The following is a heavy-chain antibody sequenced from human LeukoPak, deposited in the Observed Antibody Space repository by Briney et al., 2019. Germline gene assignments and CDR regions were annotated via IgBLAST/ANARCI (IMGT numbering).Heavy chain of an antibody. CDR2: MYLSGTT. D-gene: IGHD3-22*01. J-gene: IGHJ4*02. CDR1: GDSINSLDL. V-gene: IGHV4-4*02. Sequence: SETLSLACTVSGDSINSLDLWSWVRQPPGKGLEWVGEMYLSGTTHSNPSVKSRVTISIDKSKNQFFLNLSSVTAADTAVYYCAGLVGRYSSGLYYYYFDYWGQGTLVTVSS. CDR3: AGLVGRYSSGLYYYYFDY.